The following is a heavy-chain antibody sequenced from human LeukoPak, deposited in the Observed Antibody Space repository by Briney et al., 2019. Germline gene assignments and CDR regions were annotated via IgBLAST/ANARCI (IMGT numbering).Heavy chain of an antibody. D-gene: IGHD6-19*01. J-gene: IGHJ4*02. CDR3: ASTPGIAVADPSDY. CDR2: INHSGST. V-gene: IGHV4-39*07. Sequence: SETLSLTCTVSGGSISSSSYYWSWIRQPPGKGLEWIGEINHSGSTNYNPSLKSRVTISVDTSKNQFSLKLSSVTAADSAVYYCASTPGIAVADPSDYWGQGTLVTVSS. CDR1: GGSISSSSYY.